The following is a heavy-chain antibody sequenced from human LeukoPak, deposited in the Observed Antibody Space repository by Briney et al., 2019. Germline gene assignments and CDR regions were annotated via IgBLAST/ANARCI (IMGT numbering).Heavy chain of an antibody. V-gene: IGHV1-2*02. CDR2: INPNSGGT. CDR3: ARQGPRSTSNYDFWSGYL. Sequence: ASVKASCKASGYTFTGYYMHWARQAPGQGLEWMGWINPNSGGTNYAQKFQGRVTMTRDTSISTAYMELSRLRSDDTAVYYCARQGPRSTSNYDFWSGYLWGQGTLVTVSS. D-gene: IGHD3-3*01. CDR1: GYTFTGYY. J-gene: IGHJ4*02.